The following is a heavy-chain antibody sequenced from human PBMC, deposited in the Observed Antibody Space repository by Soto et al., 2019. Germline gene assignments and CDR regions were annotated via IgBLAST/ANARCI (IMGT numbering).Heavy chain of an antibody. V-gene: IGHV4-39*01. Sequence: ETLSLTCTVSGASIITNNYFWIWIRQSPRRGLELIGSISYSGRTYDNPSLQSRVTISIDASKNQFSLKLTSVTTADTSIYYCARRRASDYGGNHHPYYFDRWGQGTLVTVSS. CDR2: ISYSGRT. CDR1: GASIITNNYF. D-gene: IGHD4-17*01. CDR3: ARRRASDYGGNHHPYYFDR. J-gene: IGHJ4*02.